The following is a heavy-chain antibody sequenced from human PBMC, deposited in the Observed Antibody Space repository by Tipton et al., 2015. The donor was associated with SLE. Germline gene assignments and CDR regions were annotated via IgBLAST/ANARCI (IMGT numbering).Heavy chain of an antibody. CDR2: IYPSGSI. Sequence: TLSLTCTVSGDSINSHYWSWIRQPAGKGLQWIGRIYPSGSINYNPSLKSRVTMSVDTSKNQFFMRLSSATAADTAVFYCAREVITITDSDAFDIWGQGTMVTVSS. CDR3: AREVITITDSDAFDI. J-gene: IGHJ3*02. V-gene: IGHV4-4*07. CDR1: GDSINSHY. D-gene: IGHD2-21*01.